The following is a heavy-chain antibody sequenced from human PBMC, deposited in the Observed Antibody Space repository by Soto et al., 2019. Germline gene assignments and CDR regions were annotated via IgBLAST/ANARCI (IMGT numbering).Heavy chain of an antibody. Sequence: QVQLVQSGAEVKKPGASVKVSCKASGYTFTSYGISWVRQAPGQGLEWMGWISAYNGNTNYAQKLQGRVTMTTDTSTSTAYMKLRSLRSDDTAVYYCARDLWIVVVVAARGYDAFDIWGQGTMVTVSS. CDR3: ARDLWIVVVVAARGYDAFDI. CDR1: GYTFTSYG. J-gene: IGHJ3*02. V-gene: IGHV1-18*01. CDR2: ISAYNGNT. D-gene: IGHD2-15*01.